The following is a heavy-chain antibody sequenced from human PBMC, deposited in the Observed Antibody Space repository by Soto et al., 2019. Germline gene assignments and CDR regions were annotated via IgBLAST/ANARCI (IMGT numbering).Heavy chain of an antibody. CDR3: ARPLLGATILSGFDS. D-gene: IGHD5-12*01. CDR1: GGSITSGTYN. Sequence: QLQMQESGPGLVQPSETLSLTCTVSGGSITSGTYNGAWFPQPPGKGLEGIGSIYYSGSAYYNPALKSRVTISVDTSKNQYSLKLSSVTAADTAVYFCARPLLGATILSGFDSWGQGILVTVSS. CDR2: IYYSGSA. V-gene: IGHV4-39*01. J-gene: IGHJ4*02.